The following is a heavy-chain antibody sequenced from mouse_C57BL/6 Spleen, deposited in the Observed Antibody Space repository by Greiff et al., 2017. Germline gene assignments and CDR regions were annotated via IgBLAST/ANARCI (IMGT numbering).Heavy chain of an antibody. V-gene: IGHV14-4*01. D-gene: IGHD1-1*01. Sequence: VQLQQSGAELVRPGASVKLSCTASGFNIKDDYMHWVKQRPEQGLEWIGCIDPENGDTEYASKFQGQVPITADTSSNTAYLQLSSLTSKETDVYSCNTLIYYYGSSYVPFDYGGQGTTLTVSS. J-gene: IGHJ2*01. CDR1: GFNIKDDY. CDR2: IDPENGDT. CDR3: NTLIYYYGSSYVPFDY.